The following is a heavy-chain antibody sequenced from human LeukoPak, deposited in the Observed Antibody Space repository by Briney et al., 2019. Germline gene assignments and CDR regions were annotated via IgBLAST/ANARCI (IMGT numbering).Heavy chain of an antibody. CDR3: ARGVRNCSSTSCYGLFDY. CDR2: ISSSSSYI. V-gene: IGHV3-21*01. Sequence: GGSMRLSCAASGFTLSSYSMNWVRQAQGKGLEWVSSISSSSSYIYYTGSVKGRFTMSRDNAKNSLSLQMNSLRAEDTAVYFCARGVRNCSSTSCYGLFDYWGQGTLVTVSS. J-gene: IGHJ4*02. CDR1: GFTLSSYS. D-gene: IGHD2-2*01.